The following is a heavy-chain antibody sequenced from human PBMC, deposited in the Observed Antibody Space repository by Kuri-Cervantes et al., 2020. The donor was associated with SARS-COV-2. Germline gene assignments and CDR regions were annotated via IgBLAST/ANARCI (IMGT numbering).Heavy chain of an antibody. CDR3: AREAVAGSNWFDP. Sequence: GESLKISCAGSGVTFSSYWMNWVRQAPGKGLEWVANIKQDGSETYYVDSVKGRFTISRESAKNSLYLQMNSLRAGDTAVYYCAREAVAGSNWFDPWGQGTLVTVSS. D-gene: IGHD6-19*01. CDR2: IKQDGSET. V-gene: IGHV3-7*01. CDR1: GVTFSSYW. J-gene: IGHJ5*02.